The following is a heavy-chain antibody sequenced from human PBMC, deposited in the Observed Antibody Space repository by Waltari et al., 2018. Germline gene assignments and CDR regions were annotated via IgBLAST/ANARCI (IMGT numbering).Heavy chain of an antibody. CDR2: IKEDGSER. V-gene: IGHV3-7*01. CDR3: SVSLNS. Sequence: EVQLVESGGGLVQPGGSLRLSCAASGFTFSNFWMDWVHQAPGKGLEWVANIKEDGSERHYIDSVKGRFTISRDNAKNLLYLEMNSLRAGDTAVYYCSVSLNSWGQGTLVTVSS. CDR1: GFTFSNFW. J-gene: IGHJ4*02.